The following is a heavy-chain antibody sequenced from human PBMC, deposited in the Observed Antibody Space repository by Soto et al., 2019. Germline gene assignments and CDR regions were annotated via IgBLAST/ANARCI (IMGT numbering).Heavy chain of an antibody. J-gene: IGHJ6*03. CDR1: GFTFSSYA. CDR2: ISGSGGST. V-gene: IGHV3-23*01. CDR3: ATLGCSGSTYYYYMDV. Sequence: EVQLLESGGGLVQPGGSLRLSCAASGFTFSSYAMSWVRQAPGKGLEWVSAISGSGGSTYYADSVKGRFTISRDNSKNTLYRQMNSLRAEDTAVYYCATLGCSGSTYYYYMDVWGKGTTVTVSS. D-gene: IGHD3-10*02.